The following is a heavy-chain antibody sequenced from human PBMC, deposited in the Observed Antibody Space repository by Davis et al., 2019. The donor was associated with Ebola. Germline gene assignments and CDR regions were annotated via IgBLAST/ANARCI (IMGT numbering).Heavy chain of an antibody. J-gene: IGHJ4*02. CDR3: ALGSSSPWDY. V-gene: IGHV5-10-1*01. Sequence: PGGSLRLSCKGSGYSFTSYWISWVRQMPGKGLEWMGRIDPSDSYTNYSPSFQGHVTISADKSISTAYLQWSSLKASDTAMYYCALGSSSPWDYWGQGTLVTVSS. D-gene: IGHD6-6*01. CDR2: IDPSDSYT. CDR1: GYSFTSYW.